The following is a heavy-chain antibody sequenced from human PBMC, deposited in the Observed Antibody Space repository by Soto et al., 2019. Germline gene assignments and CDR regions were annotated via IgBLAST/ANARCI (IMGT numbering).Heavy chain of an antibody. CDR2: IWYDGSNK. D-gene: IGHD1-1*01. J-gene: IGHJ6*02. CDR1: GFTFSSYC. Sequence: LRLSCAASGFTFSSYCMHWVRQAPCKGLEWVAVIWYDGSNKYYADSVKGRFTISRDNSKNTLYLQMNSLRAEDTAVYYCAKDLSPSVLDYYYYGMDVWGQGTAVTVSS. V-gene: IGHV3-33*06. CDR3: AKDLSPSVLDYYYYGMDV.